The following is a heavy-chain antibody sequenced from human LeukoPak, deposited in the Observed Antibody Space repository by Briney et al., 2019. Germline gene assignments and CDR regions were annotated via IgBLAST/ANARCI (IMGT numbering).Heavy chain of an antibody. V-gene: IGHV4-34*01. J-gene: IGHJ4*02. CDR2: INHSGST. CDR3: ARNRRSLTYYYGSGSYFH. CDR1: GGSFSGYY. Sequence: SETLSLTCAGYGGSFSGYYWSWIRQPPGKGLEWIGEINHSGSTNYNPSLKSRVTISVDTSKNQFSLKLSSVTAADTAVYYCARNRRSLTYYYGSGSYFHWGQGTLVTVSS. D-gene: IGHD3-10*01.